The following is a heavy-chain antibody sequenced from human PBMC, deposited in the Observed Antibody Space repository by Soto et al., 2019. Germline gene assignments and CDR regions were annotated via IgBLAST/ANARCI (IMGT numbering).Heavy chain of an antibody. CDR3: ARSMVYATYFDY. CDR1: GFTFSSYA. CDR2: ISYDGSNK. V-gene: IGHV3-30-3*01. Sequence: GGSLRLSCAAPGFTFSSYAMHWVRQAPGKGLEWVAVISYDGSNKYYADSVKGRFTISRDNSKNTLYLQMNSLRAEDTAVYYCARSMVYATYFDYWGQGTLVTVSS. D-gene: IGHD2-8*01. J-gene: IGHJ4*02.